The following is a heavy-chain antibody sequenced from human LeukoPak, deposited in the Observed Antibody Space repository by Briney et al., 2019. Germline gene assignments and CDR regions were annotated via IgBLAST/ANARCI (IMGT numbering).Heavy chain of an antibody. Sequence: PSETLSLTCTVSGDSIISSYWSWIRQPPGKGLEWIAYVKFNGKTDYSPPLKSRVTISLDTSKNQFSLILNSVTTADTAVYYCARAPPRRCPGNDCYPIFDFWGQGSLVTVSS. CDR3: ARAPPRRCPGNDCYPIFDF. CDR1: GDSIISSY. V-gene: IGHV4-59*01. CDR2: VKFNGKT. J-gene: IGHJ4*02. D-gene: IGHD2-21*02.